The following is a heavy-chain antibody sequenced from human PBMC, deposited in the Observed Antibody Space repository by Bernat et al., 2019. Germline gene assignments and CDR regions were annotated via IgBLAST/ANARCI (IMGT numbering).Heavy chain of an antibody. D-gene: IGHD3-10*01. CDR1: GFTFINYA. V-gene: IGHV3-23*01. CDR3: AKDISSRGYGSGSPAWFDP. Sequence: EVQLLGSGGGLVQPGGSLRLSCAASGFTFINYAMSWVRQAPGKGLEWVSAISGSGGSTYYADSVKGRFTISRDNSKNTVYLQMNRLRAEDTALYYCAKDISSRGYGSGSPAWFDPWGQGTLVTVSS. CDR2: ISGSGGST. J-gene: IGHJ5*02.